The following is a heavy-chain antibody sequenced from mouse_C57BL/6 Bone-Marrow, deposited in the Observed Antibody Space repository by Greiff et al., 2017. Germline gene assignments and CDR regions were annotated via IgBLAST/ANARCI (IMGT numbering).Heavy chain of an antibody. CDR2: INPSSGYT. CDR1: GYTFTTYR. V-gene: IGHV1-7*01. CDR3: ARLLRDD. Sequence: QVQLQQSGAELAKPGASVKLSCKASGYTFTTYRMHWVKQRPGQGLEWIGYINPSSGYTKYNQKFKDKATLTADKSSSTAYMQLSSLTYADSAVYCCARLLRDDWGQGTTLTVSS. D-gene: IGHD1-1*01. J-gene: IGHJ2*01.